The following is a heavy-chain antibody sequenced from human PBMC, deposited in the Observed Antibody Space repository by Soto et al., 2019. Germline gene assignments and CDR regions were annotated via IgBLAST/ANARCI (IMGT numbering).Heavy chain of an antibody. V-gene: IGHV3-49*03. J-gene: IGHJ1*01. CDR1: GFTFGDYA. CDR3: TRQEQWLVRLYVQH. Sequence: EVQLVESGGGLVQPGRSLRLSCTASGFTFGDYAMSWFRQAPGKGLEWVGFIRSKAYGGTTEYAASVKGRFTISRDDSKSIAYLQMNSLKTEDTAVYYCTRQEQWLVRLYVQHWGQGTLVTVSS. CDR2: IRSKAYGGTT. D-gene: IGHD6-19*01.